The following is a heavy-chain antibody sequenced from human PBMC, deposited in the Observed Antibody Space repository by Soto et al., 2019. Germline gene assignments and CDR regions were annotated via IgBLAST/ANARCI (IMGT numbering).Heavy chain of an antibody. J-gene: IGHJ6*02. CDR1: AFSLSTGGVG. V-gene: IGHV2-5*02. Sequence: QITLKESGPTLVKPTQTLTLTCTFSAFSLSTGGVGVGWIRQPPGKALEWLALIYWDDDKRYSPSLIIRLTIIKDTYKTQVVLTMSNMDPVDTATYYCIQSRCGGDCLQSYASYYYYGMDVWGQGTTVTVSS. D-gene: IGHD2-21*02. CDR3: IQSRCGGDCLQSYASYYYYGMDV. CDR2: IYWDDDK.